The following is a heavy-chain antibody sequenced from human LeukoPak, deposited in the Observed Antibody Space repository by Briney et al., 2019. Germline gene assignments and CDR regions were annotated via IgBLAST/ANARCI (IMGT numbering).Heavy chain of an antibody. J-gene: IGHJ4*02. CDR1: GFTFSSYG. V-gene: IGHV3-30*18. Sequence: GGSLRLSCAASGFTFSSYGMHWVRQAPGKGLEWVAVISYDGSNKYYADSVNGRFTISRDNSKNTLYLQMNSLRAEDTAVYYCAKATSGSYGFTTDWGQGTLVTVSS. D-gene: IGHD1-26*01. CDR3: AKATSGSYGFTTD. CDR2: ISYDGSNK.